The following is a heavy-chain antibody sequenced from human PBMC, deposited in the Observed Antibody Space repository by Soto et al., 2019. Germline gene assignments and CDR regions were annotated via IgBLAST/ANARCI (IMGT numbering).Heavy chain of an antibody. Sequence: LSLTCTVSGGSISNGDYYWNWIRQPPGKGLEWLGSIHYGGSTYYNPSLKSRITISVDTSKNQFSLKLSSVTAADTAVYYCARDRYYDSSGYYFDYWGQGTLVTVSS. J-gene: IGHJ4*02. CDR3: ARDRYYDSSGYYFDY. CDR2: IHYGGST. CDR1: GGSISNGDYY. D-gene: IGHD3-22*01. V-gene: IGHV4-30-4*01.